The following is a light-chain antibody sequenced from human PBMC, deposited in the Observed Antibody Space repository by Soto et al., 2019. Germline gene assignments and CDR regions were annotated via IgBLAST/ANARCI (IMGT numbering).Light chain of an antibody. CDR3: AAWDDTVRSDV. CDR2: RDN. J-gene: IGLJ1*01. CDR1: ISNIGTNY. Sequence: QSVLTQPPSVSGTPGQRVTISCSGGISNIGTNYVHWFQQLPGTAPKVLSNRDNQRPSGVPDRFSGSKSGTSASLAISGRQSEDEAEYYCAAWDDTVRSDVFGTGTKLTVL. V-gene: IGLV1-47*01.